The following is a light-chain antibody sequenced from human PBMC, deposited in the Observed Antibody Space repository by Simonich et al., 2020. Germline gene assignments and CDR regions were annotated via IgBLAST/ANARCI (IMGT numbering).Light chain of an antibody. CDR1: SGHSSYI. V-gene: IGLV4-60*03. CDR2: LEGSGSY. CDR3: ETWDSNTHWV. Sequence: QPVLTQSSSASASLGSSVKLTCTLSSGHSSYIISWHQQQPGKAPRYLMKLEGSGSYNQGSCVPDRFSGSSSGADCYLTSSNLQSEDEADYYCETWDSNTHWVFGGGTKLTVL. J-gene: IGLJ3*02.